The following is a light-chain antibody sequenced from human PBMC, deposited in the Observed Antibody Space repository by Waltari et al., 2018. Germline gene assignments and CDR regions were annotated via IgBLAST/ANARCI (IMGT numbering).Light chain of an antibody. CDR3: QHSYSIPPT. V-gene: IGKV1-39*01. J-gene: IGKJ1*01. CDR1: QSISTY. CDR2: AAS. Sequence: DIQITQSPSSLSASVGDRVTITCRASQSISTYLNWYQQKPGKAPDLLIYAASSLQTGVPARFSGSGSGTDFTLTISSLQPEDFATYYCQHSYSIPPTFGQGTRVEIK.